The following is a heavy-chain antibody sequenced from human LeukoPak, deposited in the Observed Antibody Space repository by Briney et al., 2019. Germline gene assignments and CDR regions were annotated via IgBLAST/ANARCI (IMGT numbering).Heavy chain of an antibody. CDR3: AKGVQLVLEDYFDY. CDR2: ISGSGGST. CDR1: GFTFSNAW. D-gene: IGHD6-13*01. Sequence: GGSLRLSCAASGFTFSNAWMSWVRQAPGKGLEWVSAISGSGGSTYYADSVKGRFTISRDNSKNTLYLQMNSLRAEDTAVYYCAKGVQLVLEDYFDYWGQGTLVTVSS. J-gene: IGHJ4*02. V-gene: IGHV3-23*01.